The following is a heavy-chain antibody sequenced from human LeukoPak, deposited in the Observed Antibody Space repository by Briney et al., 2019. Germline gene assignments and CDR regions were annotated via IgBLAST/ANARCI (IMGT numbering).Heavy chain of an antibody. D-gene: IGHD6-19*01. V-gene: IGHV4-34*01. Sequence: PSETLSPTCAVYGGSFSGYYWSWIRQPPGRGLEWIGEVDHSGNTNYNPSVKTRVTISLDTSKTQFSLKLPSVTAADTAVYYCARDSPGYSSGWYDPFGQGTLVTVTS. J-gene: IGHJ5*02. CDR2: VDHSGNT. CDR1: GGSFSGYY. CDR3: ARDSPGYSSGWYDP.